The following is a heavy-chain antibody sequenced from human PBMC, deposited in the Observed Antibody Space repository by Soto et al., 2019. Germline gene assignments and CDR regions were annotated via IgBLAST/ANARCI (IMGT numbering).Heavy chain of an antibody. J-gene: IGHJ4*02. D-gene: IGHD6-19*01. CDR3: PRMIGGWYSCDY. CDR2: INAGNGNT. V-gene: IGHV1-3*01. Sequence: QVQLVQSGAEVKKPGASVKVSCKASGYTFTSYAMHWVRQAPGQRLEWMGWINAGNGNTKYSQKFQGRVTITRDKSPSTAYMALSSLKSEDTAVDYCPRMIGGWYSCDYWGQGTLV. CDR1: GYTFTSYA.